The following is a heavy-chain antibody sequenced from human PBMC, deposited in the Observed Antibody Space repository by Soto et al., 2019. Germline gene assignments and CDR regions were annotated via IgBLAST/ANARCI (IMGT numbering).Heavy chain of an antibody. V-gene: IGHV3-7*01. D-gene: IGHD3-10*01. CDR2: IHRNGNEK. J-gene: IGHJ4*01. CDR1: GFTFGDYW. Sequence: GGSLRLSCAASGFTFGDYWMIWVRQAPGKGLEWLATIHRNGNEKKYVDSVKGRFTVSRDNAKKSLYLQMDSLRVDDTGVYYCARDSGYGSGNSVNHYVDQWGHGTLVTVSS. CDR3: ARDSGYGSGNSVNHYVDQ.